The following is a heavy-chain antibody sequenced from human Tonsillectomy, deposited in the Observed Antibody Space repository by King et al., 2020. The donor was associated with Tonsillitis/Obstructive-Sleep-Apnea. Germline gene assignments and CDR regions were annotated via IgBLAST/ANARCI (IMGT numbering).Heavy chain of an antibody. CDR2: ISSSSSYI. V-gene: IGHV3-21*01. CDR3: ARGAIVVVPADTDY. Sequence: VQLVESGGGLVKPGGSLRLSCAASGFTFSSYSMNWVRQAPGKGLEWVSSISSSSSYIYYADSVKGRFTISRDNAKKSLYLQMNSLRAEDTAVYYCARGAIVVVPADTDYWGQGTLVTVSS. D-gene: IGHD2-2*01. CDR1: GFTFSSYS. J-gene: IGHJ4*02.